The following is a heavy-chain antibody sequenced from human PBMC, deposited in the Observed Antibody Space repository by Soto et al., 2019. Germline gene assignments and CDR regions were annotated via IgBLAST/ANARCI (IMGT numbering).Heavy chain of an antibody. CDR3: AAFGKSQLLRQDI. V-gene: IGHV1-58*01. D-gene: IGHD2-2*01. J-gene: IGHJ6*02. CDR2: IVVGSGNT. Sequence: EKRLEWIGVIVVGSGNTNYAQKFQERVTITRDMSTSTAYMELSSLRSEDTAVYYCAAFGKSQLLRQDIWGQRPSLSV.